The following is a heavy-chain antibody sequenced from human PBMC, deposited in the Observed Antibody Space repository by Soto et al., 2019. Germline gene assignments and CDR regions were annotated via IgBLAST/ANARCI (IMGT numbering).Heavy chain of an antibody. J-gene: IGHJ6*02. CDR2: ISGSGGST. Sequence: GGSLRLSCAASGFTFSSYAMSWVRQAPGKGLEWVSAISGSGGSTYYADSVKGRFTISRDNSKNTPYLQMNSLRAEDTAVYYCAKDLDYSPASDYYYGMDVWGQGTTVTVSS. CDR1: GFTFSSYA. CDR3: AKDLDYSPASDYYYGMDV. V-gene: IGHV3-23*01. D-gene: IGHD4-4*01.